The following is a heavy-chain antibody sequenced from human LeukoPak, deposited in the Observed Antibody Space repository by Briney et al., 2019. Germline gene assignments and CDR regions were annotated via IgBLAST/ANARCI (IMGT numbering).Heavy chain of an antibody. D-gene: IGHD4-11*01. J-gene: IGHJ6*03. CDR3: ARDPMTTEGYYYYYMDV. V-gene: IGHV3-11*04. Sequence: GGSLRLSCAASGFTFSDYYMSWIRQAPGKGLEWVSYTSSSGSTIYYADSVKGRFTISRDNAKNSLYLQMNSLRAEDTAVYYCARDPMTTEGYYYYYMDVWGKGTTVTVSS. CDR2: TSSSGSTI. CDR1: GFTFSDYY.